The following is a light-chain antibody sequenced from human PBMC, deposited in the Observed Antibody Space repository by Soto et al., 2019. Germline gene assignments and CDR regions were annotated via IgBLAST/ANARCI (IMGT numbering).Light chain of an antibody. CDR1: NSDVGGYNY. Sequence: QSALTQPASVSGSPGQSITISCTGTNSDVGGYNYISWYQHHPGKAPKLIIYGVSNRPSGVSNRFSGSKSGNTASLTISGLQAEDEADYYCCSFRSGRTLVFGTGTKVTVL. V-gene: IGLV2-14*01. J-gene: IGLJ1*01. CDR3: CSFRSGRTLV. CDR2: GVS.